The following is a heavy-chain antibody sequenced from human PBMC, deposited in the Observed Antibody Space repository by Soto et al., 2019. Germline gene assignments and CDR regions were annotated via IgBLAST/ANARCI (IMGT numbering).Heavy chain of an antibody. J-gene: IGHJ4*02. V-gene: IGHV3-23*01. CDR1: GFSFSGNS. CDR3: AIFAHGEFDY. Sequence: PGGSLRLSYKASGFSFSGNSVGWLRQAPGKGRDWVSSISDSADRIYYADSVRGRFTFPTANSKNIMSLHMNSLRAEDTAVYYCAIFAHGEFDYWGQGALDTVSS. D-gene: IGHD7-27*01. CDR2: ISDSADRI.